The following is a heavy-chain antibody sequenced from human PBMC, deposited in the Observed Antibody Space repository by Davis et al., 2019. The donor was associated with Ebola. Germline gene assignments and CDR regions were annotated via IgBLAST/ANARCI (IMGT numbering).Heavy chain of an antibody. Sequence: PGESLRLSCAASGVMFSRYWMSWVRQAPGKGLEWVSVISGSGSTIHYADSVKGRFTISRDNSKNTLFLQMNSLRAEDTAMYYCARYCPGTNCYQGVRYGMDVWGQGTTVTVSS. CDR1: GVMFSRYW. J-gene: IGHJ6*02. D-gene: IGHD2-2*01. CDR3: ARYCPGTNCYQGVRYGMDV. V-gene: IGHV3-23*01. CDR2: ISGSGSTI.